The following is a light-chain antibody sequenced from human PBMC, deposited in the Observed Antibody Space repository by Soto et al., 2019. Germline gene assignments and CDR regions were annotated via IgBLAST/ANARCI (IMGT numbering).Light chain of an antibody. CDR1: SSDVGDHNY. CDR3: SSYTTSSTVI. V-gene: IGLV2-14*03. Sequence: QSALTQPASVSGSPGQSITISCTGTSSDVGDHNYVSWYQQQPGKAPKLMIYAVSNRPSGVSNRFSGSKSGTTASLTVSGLQAEDEADYYCSSYTTSSTVIFGGGTNVTVL. CDR2: AVS. J-gene: IGLJ2*01.